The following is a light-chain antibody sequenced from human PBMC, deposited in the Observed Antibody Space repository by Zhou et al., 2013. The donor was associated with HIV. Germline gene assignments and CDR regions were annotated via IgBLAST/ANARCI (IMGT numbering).Light chain of an antibody. CDR1: SSNIGNKD. CDR3: ETWDSSLSAGV. Sequence: QSVLTQPPSVSAAPGQKVTISCSGSSSNIGNKDVFWYQQFPGTAPKLLIYDSNKRPSGIPDRFSGSKSGTSATLGITGLQTGDEADYYCETWDSSLSAGVFGGGTKVTVL. V-gene: IGLV1-51*01. J-gene: IGLJ2*01. CDR2: DSN.